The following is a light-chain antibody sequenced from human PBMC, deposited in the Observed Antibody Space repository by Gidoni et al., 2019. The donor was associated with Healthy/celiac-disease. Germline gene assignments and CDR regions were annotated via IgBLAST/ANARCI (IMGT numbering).Light chain of an antibody. CDR3: QQYNNWPHT. J-gene: IGKJ2*01. Sequence: DIVMTQPPATLSVSPGERATLSCRASQSVSSNLAWYQQKPGQAPRLLIYGASTRATGIPARFSGSGSGTEFTLTISSLQSEDFAVYYCQQYNNWPHTFGQGTKLEIK. V-gene: IGKV3-15*01. CDR1: QSVSSN. CDR2: GAS.